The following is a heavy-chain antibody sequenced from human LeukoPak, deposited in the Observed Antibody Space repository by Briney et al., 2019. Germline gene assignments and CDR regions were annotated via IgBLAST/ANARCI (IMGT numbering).Heavy chain of an antibody. CDR2: INHSGST. Sequence: SETLSLTCTVSGGSIRSSYYYWGWIRQPPGKGLEWIGEINHSGSTNYNPSLKSRVTISVDTSKNQFSLKLSSVTAADTAVYYCARVGYYYGSGSPHWGQGTLVTVSS. CDR1: GGSIRSSYYY. CDR3: ARVGYYYGSGSPH. V-gene: IGHV4-39*07. D-gene: IGHD3-10*01. J-gene: IGHJ4*02.